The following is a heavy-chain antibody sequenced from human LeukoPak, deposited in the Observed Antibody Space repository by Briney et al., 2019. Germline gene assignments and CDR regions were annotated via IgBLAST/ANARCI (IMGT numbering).Heavy chain of an antibody. J-gene: IGHJ4*02. V-gene: IGHV4-59*08. D-gene: IGHD1-26*01. CDR1: GASISPYY. Sequence: PSESLSLTCSVSGASISPYYWVWIRQPPGKGLEWIGYVFYNGRTSYNPSLKSRVTISADTSKNQFSLKMNSMTAADTAVYYCASGNYYQDYWGQGTVVTVSP. CDR2: VFYNGRT. CDR3: ASGNYYQDY.